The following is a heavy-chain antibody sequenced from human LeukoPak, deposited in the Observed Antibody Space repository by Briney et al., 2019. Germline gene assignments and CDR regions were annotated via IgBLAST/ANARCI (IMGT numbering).Heavy chain of an antibody. CDR3: ARDSIVVPAAIPLNYFDY. CDR2: ISSSGSTI. D-gene: IGHD2-2*01. V-gene: IGHV3-48*03. Sequence: GGSLRLSCAASGFTFSSYEMNWVRRAPGKGLEGVSYISSSGSTIYYADSVKGGFTISRDNAKNSLYLQMNSLRAEDTAVYYCARDSIVVPAAIPLNYFDYWGQGTLVTVSS. CDR1: GFTFSSYE. J-gene: IGHJ4*02.